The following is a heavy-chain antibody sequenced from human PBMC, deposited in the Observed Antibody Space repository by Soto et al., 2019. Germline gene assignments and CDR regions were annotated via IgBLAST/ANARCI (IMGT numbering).Heavy chain of an antibody. CDR1: GFIFSSYG. CDR3: VKDGSSGWPYYSGLDV. D-gene: IGHD6-19*01. V-gene: IGHV3-30*18. J-gene: IGHJ6*01. CDR2: ISYDGSHK. Sequence: QVQLVESGGGVVQPGRSLRLSCAASGFIFSSYGMHWVRQAPGKGLEWVAVISYDGSHKYYTDSVKGRFTISRDNSKNTLYLQMSSLRTEETDVYYCVKDGSSGWPYYSGLDVWRQGTTVHVSS.